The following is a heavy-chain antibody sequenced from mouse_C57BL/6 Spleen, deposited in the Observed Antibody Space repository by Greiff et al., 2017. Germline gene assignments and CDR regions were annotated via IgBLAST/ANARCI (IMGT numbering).Heavy chain of an antibody. D-gene: IGHD3-2*02. CDR1: GFTFSSYA. V-gene: IGHV5-4*01. Sequence: DVKLVESGGGLVKPGGSLKLSCAASGFTFSSYAMSWVRQTPEKRLEWVATISDGGSYTYYPDNVKGRFTISRDNAKNHLYLQMSHLKSEDTAMYYCARDRLYSSGYAMCYWGKGTSVTFSS. CDR3: ARDRLYSSGYAMCY. J-gene: IGHJ4*01. CDR2: ISDGGSYT.